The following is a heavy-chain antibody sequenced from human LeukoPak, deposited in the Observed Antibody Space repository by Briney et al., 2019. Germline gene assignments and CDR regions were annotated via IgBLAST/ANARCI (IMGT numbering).Heavy chain of an antibody. J-gene: IGHJ5*02. CDR2: IIHRGST. CDR3: PRGVMRSGGSCYWFDP. CDR1: GGSFSGYY. V-gene: IGHV4-34*01. Sequence: PSETLSLTCAVYGGSFSGYYWSWIRQPPGKGLEWIGEIIHRGSTTYNPSLKARVTRSVDTTKNQFSRKRGSVTAADTAVYYCPRGVMRSGGSCYWFDPWGQGTLVTVSS. D-gene: IGHD2-15*01.